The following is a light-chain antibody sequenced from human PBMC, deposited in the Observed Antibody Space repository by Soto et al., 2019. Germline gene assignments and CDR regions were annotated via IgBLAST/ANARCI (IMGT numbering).Light chain of an antibody. V-gene: IGKV3-11*01. CDR2: DAS. J-gene: IGKJ5*01. CDR1: QSVSSY. CDR3: QQRSNWHPIT. Sequence: EIVLTQSPATLSLSPGKRATLSCRFSQSVSSYLAWYQQKPGQAPRLLIYDASNRATGIPARFSGSGSCTDFTLTISSLEPEDFAVYYCQQRSNWHPITFGHGTRLEIK.